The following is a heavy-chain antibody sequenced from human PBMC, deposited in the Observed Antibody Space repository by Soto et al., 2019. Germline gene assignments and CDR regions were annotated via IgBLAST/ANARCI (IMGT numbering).Heavy chain of an antibody. D-gene: IGHD5-18*01. V-gene: IGHV3-23*01. Sequence: PGGSLRLSCAASGFTFSSYAMSWVRQAPGKGLEWVSAISGSGGSTYYADSVKGRFTISRDNSKNTLYLQMNSLRAEDTAVYYCARVYVDTDYYYGMDVWGQGTTVTVSS. J-gene: IGHJ6*02. CDR1: GFTFSSYA. CDR2: ISGSGGST. CDR3: ARVYVDTDYYYGMDV.